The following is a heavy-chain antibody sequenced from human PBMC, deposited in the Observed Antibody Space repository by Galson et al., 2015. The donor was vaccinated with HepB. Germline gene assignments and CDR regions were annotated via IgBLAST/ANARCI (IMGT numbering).Heavy chain of an antibody. CDR2: IWLDGSNR. D-gene: IGHD2-15*01. V-gene: IGHV3-33*08. J-gene: IGHJ6*02. Sequence: SLRLSCAASGFTFSSNNMHWVRQAPGKGLEWVAVIWLDGSNRYHADSVKGRFTISRDNSKNTLFLQMSSLRVEDTAVYYCARDKDDAMDVGGQGTTVTVSS. CDR1: GFTFSSNN. CDR3: ARDKDDAMDV.